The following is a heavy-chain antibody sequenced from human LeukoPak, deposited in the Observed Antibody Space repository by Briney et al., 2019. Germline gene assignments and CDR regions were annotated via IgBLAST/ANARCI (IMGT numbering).Heavy chain of an antibody. CDR1: GFTFSSYA. Sequence: GGSLRLSCAASGFTFSSYAMHWLRQAPGKGLEGVAVISYDGSNKYYADSVKGRFTISRDNSKNTLYLQMNSLRAEDTAVYYCARDQAPPAHELSDGWFDPWGQGTLVTVSS. J-gene: IGHJ5*02. V-gene: IGHV3-30-3*01. D-gene: IGHD3-16*02. CDR2: ISYDGSNK. CDR3: ARDQAPPAHELSDGWFDP.